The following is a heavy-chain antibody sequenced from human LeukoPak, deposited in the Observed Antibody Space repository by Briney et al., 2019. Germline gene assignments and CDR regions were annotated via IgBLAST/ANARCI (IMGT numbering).Heavy chain of an antibody. D-gene: IGHD2-2*01. Sequence: GASVKVSCKASGGTFSSYAISWVRQAPGQGLEWMGRIIPILGIANYAQKFQGRVTITADKSTSTAYMELSSLRSEDTAVYYCATGPQGYCSSTSCYFNYWGQGTLVTVSS. J-gene: IGHJ4*02. CDR1: GGTFSSYA. CDR2: IIPILGIA. V-gene: IGHV1-69*04. CDR3: ATGPQGYCSSTSCYFNY.